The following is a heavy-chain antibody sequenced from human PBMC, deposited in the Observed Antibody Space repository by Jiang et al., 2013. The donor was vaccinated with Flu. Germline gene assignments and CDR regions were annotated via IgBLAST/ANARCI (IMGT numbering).Heavy chain of an antibody. Sequence: GLVKPSETLSLTCAVYGGSVQWLLLELDPPAPTGRGVEWIGEINHSGSTNYNPSLKSRVTISVDTSKNQFSLKLSSVTAADTAVYYCARPRGGSSWPYYYYGMDVWGQGTTVTVSS. J-gene: IGHJ6*02. CDR1: GGSVQWLL. CDR3: ARPRGGSSWPYYYYGMDV. V-gene: IGHV4-34*01. CDR2: INHSGST. D-gene: IGHD6-13*01.